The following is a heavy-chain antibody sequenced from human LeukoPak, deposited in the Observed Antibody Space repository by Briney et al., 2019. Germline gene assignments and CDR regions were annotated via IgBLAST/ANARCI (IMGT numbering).Heavy chain of an antibody. J-gene: IGHJ6*02. CDR2: INPNSGGT. Sequence: ASVKVSCKASGYTFTGYYMHWVRQAPGQGLESMGWINPNSGGTNYAQKFQGWVTMTRDTSISTAYMELSRLRSDDTAVYYCARGLLEWPLYGMDVWAKGPRSPSP. V-gene: IGHV1-2*04. D-gene: IGHD3-3*01. CDR1: GYTFTGYY. CDR3: ARGLLEWPLYGMDV.